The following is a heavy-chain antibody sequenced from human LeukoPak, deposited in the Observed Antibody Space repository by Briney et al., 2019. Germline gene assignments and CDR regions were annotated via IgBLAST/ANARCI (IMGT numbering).Heavy chain of an antibody. D-gene: IGHD6-19*01. CDR1: GFTFSSYS. Sequence: PGGSLRLSCAASGFTFSSYSMNWVRQAPGKGLEWVSSISSSSSYIYYADSVKGRFTISRDNAKNSLYLQMNSLRAEDTALYYCAKVDGYSSGPCDYWGQGALVTVSS. CDR2: ISSSSSYI. CDR3: AKVDGYSSGPCDY. V-gene: IGHV3-21*04. J-gene: IGHJ4*02.